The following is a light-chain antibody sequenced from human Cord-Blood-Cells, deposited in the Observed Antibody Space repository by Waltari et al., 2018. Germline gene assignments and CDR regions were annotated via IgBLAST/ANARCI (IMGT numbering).Light chain of an antibody. CDR1: SSDVGCYNL. CDR3: CSYAGSSTFEGV. CDR2: EGS. V-gene: IGLV2-23*03. J-gene: IGLJ3*02. Sequence: QSALTQPASVSGSPGQSITISCTGTSSDVGCYNLVSWYQQHPGKAPKLMIYEGSKRPSGVSNRFSGSKSGNTASLTISGLQAEDEADYYCCSYAGSSTFEGVFGGGTKLTVL.